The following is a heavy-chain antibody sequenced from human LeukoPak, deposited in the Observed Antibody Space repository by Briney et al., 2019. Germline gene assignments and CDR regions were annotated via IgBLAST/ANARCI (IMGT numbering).Heavy chain of an antibody. CDR1: GGSISGYY. CDR2: INYSGST. CDR3: ASPGGSGSYTLGY. Sequence: PSETLSLTCTVSGGSISGYYWSWIRQPPGKGLGWIGEINYSGSTKYNVSLKSRVTISVDKSKNQFSLKLSSVTAADTAVYYCASPGGSGSYTLGYWGQGTLVTVSS. V-gene: IGHV4-34*01. D-gene: IGHD3-10*01. J-gene: IGHJ4*02.